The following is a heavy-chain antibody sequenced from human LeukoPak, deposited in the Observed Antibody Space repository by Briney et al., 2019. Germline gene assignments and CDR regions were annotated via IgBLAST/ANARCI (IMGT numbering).Heavy chain of an antibody. V-gene: IGHV4-34*01. J-gene: IGHJ4*02. CDR3: ARGPPPDFDC. CDR1: GGSFSGYY. CDR2: INHSGST. Sequence: SETLSLACAVYGGSFSGYYWSWIRQPPGKGLEWIGEINHSGSTNYNPSLKSRVTVSVDTSKNQFSLRLTSVTAADTAIYYCARGPPPDFDCWGQGTLVTVSS.